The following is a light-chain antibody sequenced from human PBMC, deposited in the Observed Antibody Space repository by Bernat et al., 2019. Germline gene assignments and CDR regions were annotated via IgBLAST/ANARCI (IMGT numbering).Light chain of an antibody. Sequence: SYELTQPPSVSVSPGQTASITCSGDKLGDNFVCWYQQKPGQSPVLVLYQDTKRPSGIPERFSGSNSGNTATLTISGTQAMDEADYYCQAWASSAVVFGGGTKRTVL. V-gene: IGLV3-1*01. CDR2: QDT. J-gene: IGLJ2*01. CDR3: QAWASSAVV. CDR1: KLGDNF.